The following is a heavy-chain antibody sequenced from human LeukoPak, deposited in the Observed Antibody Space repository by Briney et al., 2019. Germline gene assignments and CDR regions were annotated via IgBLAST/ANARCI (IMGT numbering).Heavy chain of an antibody. D-gene: IGHD2-2*01. V-gene: IGHV3-30*02. J-gene: IGHJ4*02. Sequence: PGGSLRLSCAASGFTFSNYGMHWVRQAPGKGLEWVAFIRNVGSIKYYADSVKGRFTISRDNSKNTLYLQMNSLRAEDTAVYYCAKDQPAAYFDYWGQGSLVTVSS. CDR3: AKDQPAAYFDY. CDR2: IRNVGSIK. CDR1: GFTFSNYG.